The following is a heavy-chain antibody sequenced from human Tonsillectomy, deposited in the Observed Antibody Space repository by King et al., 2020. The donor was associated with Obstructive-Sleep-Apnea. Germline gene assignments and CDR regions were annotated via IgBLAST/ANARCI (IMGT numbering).Heavy chain of an antibody. CDR1: GFMFSTYA. CDR2: ISGGGGST. D-gene: IGHD3-16*01. Sequence: VQSGGSLILSCAASGFMFSTYAMNWVRQTPGKGLEWVSGISGGGGSTNYADSVKGRFTISRDNSNNTLYLQMNSLRAEDTAIYYCAKDFAGGIIDSWGQGTLVTVSS. J-gene: IGHJ4*02. CDR3: AKDFAGGIIDS. V-gene: IGHV3-23*01.